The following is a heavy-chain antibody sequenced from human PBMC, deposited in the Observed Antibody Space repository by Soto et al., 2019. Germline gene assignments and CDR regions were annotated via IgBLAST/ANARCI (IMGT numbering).Heavy chain of an antibody. CDR3: ARHYYDSSGYYPL. V-gene: IGHV4-39*01. D-gene: IGHD3-22*01. Sequence: QLQLQESGPGLVKPSETLSLTCTVSGGSISSSSYYWGWIRQPPGKGLEWIGSIYYSGSTYYNPSLKRRVTISVDTSKNQFSLKLSSVTAADTAVYYCARHYYDSSGYYPLWGQGTLVTVSS. CDR1: GGSISSSSYY. J-gene: IGHJ4*02. CDR2: IYYSGST.